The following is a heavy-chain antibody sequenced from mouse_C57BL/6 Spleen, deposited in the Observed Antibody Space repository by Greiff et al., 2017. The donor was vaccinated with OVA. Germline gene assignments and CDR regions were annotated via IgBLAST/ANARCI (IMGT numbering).Heavy chain of an antibody. CDR3: ARCDGYYGGYWYFDV. CDR2: IHPNSGST. CDR1: GYTFTSYW. Sequence: QVQLQQSGAELVKPGASVKLSCKASGYTFTSYWMHWVKQRPGQGLEWIGMIHPNSGSTNYNEKFKSKATLTVDKSSSTAYMQLSSLTSEDSAVYYCARCDGYYGGYWYFDVWGTGTTVTVSS. J-gene: IGHJ1*03. V-gene: IGHV1-64*01. D-gene: IGHD2-3*01.